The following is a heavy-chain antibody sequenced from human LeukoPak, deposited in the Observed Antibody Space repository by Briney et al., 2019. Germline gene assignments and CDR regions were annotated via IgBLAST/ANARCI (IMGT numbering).Heavy chain of an antibody. CDR1: GFTFSNYW. CDR3: ARDTGSGDAFDI. D-gene: IGHD3-10*01. J-gene: IGHJ3*02. V-gene: IGHV3-7*01. CDR2: IKQDGSDK. Sequence: GSLRLSCAASGFTFSNYWMSWVRQAPGKGLEWVANIKQDGSDKYYVDSVKGRFTISRDNSKNSLYLQMNSLRAEDTAVYYCARDTGSGDAFDIWGQGTMVTVSS.